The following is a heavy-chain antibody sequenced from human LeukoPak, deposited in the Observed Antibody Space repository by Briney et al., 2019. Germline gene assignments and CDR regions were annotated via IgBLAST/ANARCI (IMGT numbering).Heavy chain of an antibody. CDR3: ARELYYYDSSGYPGDY. Sequence: PGGSLRLSCAASGFTFSSYGMHWVRQAPGKGLGWVAVIWYDGSNKYYADSVKGRFTISRDNSKNTLYLQMNSLRAEDTAVYYCARELYYYDSSGYPGDYWGQGTLVTVSS. J-gene: IGHJ4*02. D-gene: IGHD3-22*01. V-gene: IGHV3-33*01. CDR1: GFTFSSYG. CDR2: IWYDGSNK.